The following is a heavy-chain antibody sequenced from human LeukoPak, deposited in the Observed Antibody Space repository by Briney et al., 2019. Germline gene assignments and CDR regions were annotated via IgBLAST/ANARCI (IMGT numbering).Heavy chain of an antibody. Sequence: GGCLRLSCAASGFTFSSSGMHWVRQAPGQGLEWVAVIWYDGSNKYYADSVKGRSTISRDNSKNTVYLQMNSLRAEDTAVYYCARVVVGGYYALDIWGQGTMVTVSS. D-gene: IGHD2-2*01. CDR2: IWYDGSNK. V-gene: IGHV3-33*01. J-gene: IGHJ3*02. CDR3: ARVVVGGYYALDI. CDR1: GFTFSSSG.